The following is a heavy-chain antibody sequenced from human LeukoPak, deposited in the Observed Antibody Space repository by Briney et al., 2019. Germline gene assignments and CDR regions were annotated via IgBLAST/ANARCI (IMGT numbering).Heavy chain of an antibody. CDR2: LYYSGST. Sequence: PSETLSLTCSVYGGSISSYYWSWIRQPPGKGLEWIGYLYYSGSTNSNPYLKSRVTMSVDTSKNQFCLKLRSVTAADKAVYYCARGGAGISNAFDIWGQGTMVTVSS. D-gene: IGHD1-26*01. CDR1: GGSISSYY. V-gene: IGHV4-59*01. CDR3: ARGGAGISNAFDI. J-gene: IGHJ3*02.